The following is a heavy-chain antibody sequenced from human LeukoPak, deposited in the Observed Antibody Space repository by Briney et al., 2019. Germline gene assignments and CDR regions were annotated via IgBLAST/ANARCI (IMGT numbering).Heavy chain of an antibody. Sequence: GGSLRLSCAASGFTFSSVAMTWVRQAPGKGLEWVSGISDSGGRTYDADSVKGRFTISRDNSKNTLYLQVNSLRAEDTAVYYCARVISSWYFDYWGQGNLVTVSS. D-gene: IGHD6-13*01. CDR3: ARVISSWYFDY. V-gene: IGHV3-23*01. CDR1: GFTFSSVA. CDR2: ISDSGGRT. J-gene: IGHJ4*02.